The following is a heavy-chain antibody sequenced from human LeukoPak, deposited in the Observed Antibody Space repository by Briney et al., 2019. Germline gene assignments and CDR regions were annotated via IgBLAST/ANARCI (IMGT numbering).Heavy chain of an antibody. CDR1: GYTFTGYS. J-gene: IGHJ4*02. CDR3: ARDLSIAAPGTDFDY. V-gene: IGHV1-2*02. Sequence: ASVKVSCKASGYTFTGYSVHWVRQAPGQGLEWMGWINPNSGGTKYALKFQGRVTMSRDTSISTAYMELSRLTSDDTAVYYCARDLSIAAPGTDFDYWGQGTLVTVSS. CDR2: INPNSGGT. D-gene: IGHD6-13*01.